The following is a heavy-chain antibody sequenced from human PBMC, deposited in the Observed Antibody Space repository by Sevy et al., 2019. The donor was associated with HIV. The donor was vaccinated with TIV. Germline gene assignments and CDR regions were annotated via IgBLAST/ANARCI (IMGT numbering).Heavy chain of an antibody. J-gene: IGHJ3*02. CDR2: VTPGTDI. CDR3: ARDFLTGDRREAFDI. V-gene: IGHV3-21*06. CDR1: GFTLSGYS. D-gene: IGHD7-27*01. Sequence: GGSLRLSCAASGFTLSGYSISWVRQAPGKGLKWVSSVTPGTDIYYGDSVRGRFTASRDNAKNSVYLQMNSLRDEDTAVYYCARDFLTGDRREAFDIWGQGTKVTVSS.